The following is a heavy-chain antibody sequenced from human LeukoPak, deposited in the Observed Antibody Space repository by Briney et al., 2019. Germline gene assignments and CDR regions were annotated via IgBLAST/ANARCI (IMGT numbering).Heavy chain of an antibody. CDR3: ARTTLGYSYGLQDY. J-gene: IGHJ4*02. V-gene: IGHV4-4*07. Sequence: SETLSLTCTVSGGSMSSYYWSWIRQPAGKGLEWIGRIYTSGSTNYNPSLKSRVTMLVDTSKNQFSLKLTSVTAADTAVYYCARTTLGYSYGLQDYWGQGTLVTVSS. D-gene: IGHD5-18*01. CDR1: GGSMSSYY. CDR2: IYTSGST.